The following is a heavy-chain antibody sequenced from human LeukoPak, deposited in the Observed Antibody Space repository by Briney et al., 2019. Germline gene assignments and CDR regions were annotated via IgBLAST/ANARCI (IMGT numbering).Heavy chain of an antibody. Sequence: GGSLRLSCSASGFSFSTYAMRWLRQAPGKGLYWVAVISSDESLKFYGDSVKGRFTISRDNSKNTLYLQMDSLTLEDTAVYYCAKDLGSGPNIHNWFDPWGQGTQVTVSS. CDR3: AKDLGSGPNIHNWFDP. D-gene: IGHD6-25*01. CDR2: ISSDESLK. V-gene: IGHV3-30*18. CDR1: GFSFSTYA. J-gene: IGHJ5*02.